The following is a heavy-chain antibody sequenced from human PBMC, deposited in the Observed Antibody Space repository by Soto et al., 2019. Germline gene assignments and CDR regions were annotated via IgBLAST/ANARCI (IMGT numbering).Heavy chain of an antibody. V-gene: IGHV1-18*04. CDR2: ISAYNGNT. J-gene: IGHJ4*02. Sequence: ASVKVSCKASGYTFTSYGISWVRQAPGQGLEWMGWISAYNGNTNYAQKLQGRVTMTTDTSTSTAYMELRSLRSDDTAVYYCARDQADWATYNWNYDLYFDYWGQGTLVTVSS. CDR1: GYTFTSYG. CDR3: ARDQADWATYNWNYDLYFDY. D-gene: IGHD1-7*01.